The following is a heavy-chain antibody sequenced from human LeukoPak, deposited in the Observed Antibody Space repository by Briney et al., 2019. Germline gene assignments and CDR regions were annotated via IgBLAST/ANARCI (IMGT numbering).Heavy chain of an antibody. Sequence: ASVKVSCKASGYTFNRYGISWVRQAPGQGLEWMGWINTYNGNTNYAQKLQGRVTMTTETSTSTAYMELRSLRSDDTAVYYCARDMDTGPDLFDYWGQGTLVTVSS. J-gene: IGHJ4*02. V-gene: IGHV1-18*01. CDR1: GYTFNRYG. CDR3: ARDMDTGPDLFDY. CDR2: INTYNGNT. D-gene: IGHD5-18*01.